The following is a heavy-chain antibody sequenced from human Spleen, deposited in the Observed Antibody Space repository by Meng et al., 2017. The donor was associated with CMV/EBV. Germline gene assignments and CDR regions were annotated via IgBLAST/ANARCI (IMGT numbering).Heavy chain of an antibody. CDR2: ITWNGGSA. J-gene: IGHJ6*02. D-gene: IGHD6-19*01. CDR3: ARGRYSSGWSIGYYYYGMDV. Sequence: GESLKISCAASGFTFDDYAMHWVRQVPGKGLEWVSGITWNGGSAGYAASVKGRFTISRDDAKNSLFLHMNNLRVEDTALYFCARGRYSSGWSIGYYYYGMDVWGQGTTVTVSS. CDR1: GFTFDDYA. V-gene: IGHV3-20*04.